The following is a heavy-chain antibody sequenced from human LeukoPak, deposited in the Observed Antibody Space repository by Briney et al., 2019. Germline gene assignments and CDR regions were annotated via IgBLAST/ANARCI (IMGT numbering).Heavy chain of an antibody. V-gene: IGHV1-69*04. CDR3: ARDYGSGSYYSNWFDP. J-gene: IGHJ5*02. CDR1: GGTFLGGTSNKYA. D-gene: IGHD3-10*01. Sequence: SVKVSCKASGGTFLGGTSNKYAINWVRQAPGQGLEWLGRIIPALGIGNYPQKFQGRVTITADESASTAYMELSGLRSDDTAVYYCARDYGSGSYYSNWFDPWGQGTLVTVSS. CDR2: IIPALGIG.